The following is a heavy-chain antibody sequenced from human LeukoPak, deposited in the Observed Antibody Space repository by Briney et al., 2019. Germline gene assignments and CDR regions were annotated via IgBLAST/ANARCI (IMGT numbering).Heavy chain of an antibody. Sequence: PSGTLSLTCGVSGGSVTSTNWWTWVRQPPGKGLEWIGEVHLDGRTNYNPSLKSRLTMSVDLSENHISLKLASVTAADTAVYYCAREGGFYRPLDYSGQGTLVTVSS. CDR3: AREGGFYRPLDY. CDR2: VHLDGRT. J-gene: IGHJ4*02. V-gene: IGHV4-4*02. D-gene: IGHD3-3*01. CDR1: GGSVTSTNW.